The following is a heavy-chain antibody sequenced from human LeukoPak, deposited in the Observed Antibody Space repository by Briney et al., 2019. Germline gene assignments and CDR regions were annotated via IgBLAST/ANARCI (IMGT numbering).Heavy chain of an antibody. Sequence: GGSLRLSCAASGFTFSSYSMNWVRQAPGKGLEWVSYISSSSSTIYYADSVKGRFTISRDNAKNSLYLQMNSLRAEDTAVYYCARDLIYGDYNNWFDPWGQGTLVTVSS. J-gene: IGHJ5*02. V-gene: IGHV3-48*01. CDR1: GFTFSSYS. D-gene: IGHD4-17*01. CDR2: ISSSSSTI. CDR3: ARDLIYGDYNNWFDP.